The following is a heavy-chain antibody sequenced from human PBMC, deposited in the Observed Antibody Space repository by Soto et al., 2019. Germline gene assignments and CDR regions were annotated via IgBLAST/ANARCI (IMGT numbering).Heavy chain of an antibody. CDR2: TYYRSKWYN. CDR3: ASSQKYSYAYFDY. V-gene: IGHV6-1*01. D-gene: IGHD5-18*01. Sequence: SQTLSLTCTISGDRVSSNSAAWNWIRPSPSRGLEWLGRTYYRSKWYNDYAVSVKSRITINPDTSKNQFSLQLNSVTPEDTAVYYCASSQKYSYAYFDYWGQGTLVTVSS. CDR1: GDRVSSNSAA. J-gene: IGHJ4*02.